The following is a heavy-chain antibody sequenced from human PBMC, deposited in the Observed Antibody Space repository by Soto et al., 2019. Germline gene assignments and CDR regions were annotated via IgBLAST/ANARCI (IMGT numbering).Heavy chain of an antibody. D-gene: IGHD3-9*01. CDR2: ISAYNGNT. V-gene: IGHV1-18*01. CDR1: GGTFSSYG. CDR3: ARDAPYYDIFTGYSGPYYYGMAV. Sequence: ASVKVSCKASGGTFSSYGISWVRQAPGQGLEWMGWISAYNGNTNYAQKLQGRVTMTTDTSTSTAYMELRSLRSDDTAVYYCARDAPYYDIFTGYSGPYYYGMAVWGQGTTVTVSS. J-gene: IGHJ6*02.